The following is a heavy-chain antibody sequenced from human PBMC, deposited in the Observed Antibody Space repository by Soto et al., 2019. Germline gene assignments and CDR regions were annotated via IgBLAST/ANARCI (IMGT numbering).Heavy chain of an antibody. CDR3: ARDLEHLGFFDWLFTTMAFDI. J-gene: IGHJ3*02. CDR2: INWNGGST. CDR1: GFTFDDYG. V-gene: IGHV3-20*04. Sequence: EVQLVESGGGVVRPGGSLRLSCAASGFTFDDYGMSWVRQAPGKGLEWVSGINWNGGSTGYADSVKGRFTISRDNAKNSLYLQMNSLRAEDTALYYCARDLEHLGFFDWLFTTMAFDIWGQGTMVTVSS. D-gene: IGHD3-9*01.